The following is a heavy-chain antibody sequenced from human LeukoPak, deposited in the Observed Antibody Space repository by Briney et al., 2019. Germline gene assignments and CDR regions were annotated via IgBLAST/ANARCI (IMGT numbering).Heavy chain of an antibody. Sequence: SGTLSLTCAVSGGSISSSNWWGWVRQPPGKGLEWIGEIYHSGSANYNPSLKSRVTISVDKSKNQFSLKLSSVTAADTAVYYCARPRYSSGWEYFQHWGQGTLVTVSS. D-gene: IGHD6-19*01. CDR2: IYHSGSA. CDR1: GGSISSSNW. J-gene: IGHJ1*01. V-gene: IGHV4-4*02. CDR3: ARPRYSSGWEYFQH.